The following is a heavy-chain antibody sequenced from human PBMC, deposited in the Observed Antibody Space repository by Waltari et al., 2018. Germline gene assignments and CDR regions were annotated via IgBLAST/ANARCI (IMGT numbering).Heavy chain of an antibody. CDR3: AKDFRGWYFDY. J-gene: IGHJ4*02. D-gene: IGHD6-19*01. CDR1: GFTFSNYA. Sequence: EVHLLEAGGGLVQPGGSLRLSCAASGFTFSNYAITWVRQAPGKGLEWVSGISGNGGSTYYADSVKGRFTISRDKSKNTLYLQMNSLRAEDTAVYYCAKDFRGWYFDYWGQGTLVTVSS. V-gene: IGHV3-23*01. CDR2: ISGNGGST.